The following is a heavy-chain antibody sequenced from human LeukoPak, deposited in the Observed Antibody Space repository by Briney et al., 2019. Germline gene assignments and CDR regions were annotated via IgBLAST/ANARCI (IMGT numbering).Heavy chain of an antibody. J-gene: IGHJ4*02. CDR2: IYSGGST. D-gene: IGHD2-21*01. CDR3: ARVSSYSFSYFDY. V-gene: IGHV3-53*01. Sequence: GGSLRLSCAASGFTFSDYYMSWIRQAPGKGLEWVSVIYSGGSTYYADSVKGRFTISRDNSKNTLYLQMNSLRAEDTAVYYCARVSSYSFSYFDYWGQGTLVTVSS. CDR1: GFTFSDYY.